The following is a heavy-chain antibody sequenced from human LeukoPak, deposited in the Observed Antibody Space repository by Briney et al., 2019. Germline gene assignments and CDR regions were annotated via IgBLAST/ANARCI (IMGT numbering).Heavy chain of an antibody. CDR1: GYTFTNYA. J-gene: IGHJ3*02. V-gene: IGHV1-3*01. Sequence: ASVKVSCKASGYTFTNYAMHWVRQAPGQRLEWMGWINADNGNTKYSQKFQGRVTMTRDTSASTAYMELGSLRSEDTAVYYCASDLRGGGFDIWGQGTMVTVSS. CDR3: ASDLRGGGFDI. CDR2: INADNGNT.